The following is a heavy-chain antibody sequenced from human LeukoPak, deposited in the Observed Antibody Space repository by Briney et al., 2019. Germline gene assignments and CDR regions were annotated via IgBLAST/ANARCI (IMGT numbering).Heavy chain of an antibody. V-gene: IGHV6-1*01. CDR2: TYYRSKWYN. J-gene: IGHJ4*02. Sequence: SQTLSLTCAISGDSVSSSSSAWNWVRQSPSRGLEWLGKTYYRSKWYNDYAESVKSRIAINPDTSKNQFSLHLDSVTPEDTAVYFCVRGGHFDYWGQGTLVTVSS. D-gene: IGHD3-16*01. CDR3: VRGGHFDY. CDR1: GDSVSSSSSA.